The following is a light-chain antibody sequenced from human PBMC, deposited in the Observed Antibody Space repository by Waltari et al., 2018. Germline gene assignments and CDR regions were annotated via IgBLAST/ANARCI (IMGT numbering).Light chain of an antibody. Sequence: EIVLTQSPGTLSLSPGEGATLPCRASQSVSSSYLAWYQQTPGQAPRLLIYGASNRATDIPDRFTGSGSGTDFTLTINRLEPEDFAVYYCQQYGNSRGSFGQGTKLEIK. CDR1: QSVSSSY. V-gene: IGKV3-20*01. CDR2: GAS. CDR3: QQYGNSRGS. J-gene: IGKJ2*03.